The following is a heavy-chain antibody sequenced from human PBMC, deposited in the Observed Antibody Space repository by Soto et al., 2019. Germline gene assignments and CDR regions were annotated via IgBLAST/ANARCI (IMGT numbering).Heavy chain of an antibody. CDR2: IYYSGTT. D-gene: IGHD2-21*01. CDR3: AASCVGCGGFNYYGMDV. Sequence: QVQLQYAGPGVGTTSQSLSLNCSVSGVSMSSGGYYWNWIRQHPGTGLEWIGYIYYSGTTYYNPSLKRRVTISVDTSKNQFSLKLSSVTAADTAVYYCAASCVGCGGFNYYGMDVWGQGTTVTVSS. V-gene: IGHV4-31*03. CDR1: GVSMSSGGYY. J-gene: IGHJ6*02.